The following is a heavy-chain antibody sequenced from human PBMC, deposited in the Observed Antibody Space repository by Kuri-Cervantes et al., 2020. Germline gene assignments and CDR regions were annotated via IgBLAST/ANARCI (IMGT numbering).Heavy chain of an antibody. CDR2: IYYSGST. J-gene: IGHJ6*03. CDR1: GGSVSSGSYY. CDR3: ARGRLPYYYYYMDV. V-gene: IGHV4-61*01. Sequence: SATLSLTCTVSGGSVSSGSYYWSWIRQPPGKGLEWIGYIYYSGSTNYNPSLKSRVTISVDTSKNQFSLKLSSVTAADTAVYYCARGRLPYYYYYMDVWDKGTTVTVSS.